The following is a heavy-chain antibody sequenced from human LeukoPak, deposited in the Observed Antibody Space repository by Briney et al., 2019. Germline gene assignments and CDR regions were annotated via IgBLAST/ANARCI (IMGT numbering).Heavy chain of an antibody. CDR3: ARETIAVAGTSWFDP. CDR2: INPNSGGT. Sequence: ASVKVSCKASGYTFTGYYMHWVRQAPGQGLEWMGWINPNSGGTNYAQKFQGRVTMTRDTSISTAYMELSRLRSDDTAVYYCARETIAVAGTSWFDPWGQGTLVTVSS. J-gene: IGHJ5*02. V-gene: IGHV1-2*02. CDR1: GYTFTGYY. D-gene: IGHD6-19*01.